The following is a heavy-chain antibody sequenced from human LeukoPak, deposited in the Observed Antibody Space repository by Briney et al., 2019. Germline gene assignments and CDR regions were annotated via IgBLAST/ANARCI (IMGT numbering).Heavy chain of an antibody. D-gene: IGHD3-16*02. CDR3: ARAGDDYVWGSYRPIDY. J-gene: IGHJ4*02. CDR2: INWNGGST. CDR1: GFTFDDYG. V-gene: IGHV3-20*04. Sequence: TGGSLRLSCAASGFTFDDYGMSWVRQAPGKGLEWVSGINWNGGSTGYADSVKGRFNSFRGNAKNSLYLQMNSLRAEDTALYYCARAGDDYVWGSYRPIDYWGQGTLVTVSS.